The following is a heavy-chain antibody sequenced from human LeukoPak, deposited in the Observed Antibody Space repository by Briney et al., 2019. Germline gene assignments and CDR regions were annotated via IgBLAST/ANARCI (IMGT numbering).Heavy chain of an antibody. J-gene: IGHJ3*02. CDR3: ATFSRQQLLDDVFDI. V-gene: IGHV3-21*01. CDR2: ISSSSSYI. D-gene: IGHD6-13*01. CDR1: GFTFGDYA. Sequence: PGGSLRLSCTGSGFTFGDYAMSWVRQAPGKGLEWVSSISSSSSYIYYADSVKGRFTISRDNAKNSLYLQMNSLRAEDTAVYYCATFSRQQLLDDVFDIWGRGTMVTVSS.